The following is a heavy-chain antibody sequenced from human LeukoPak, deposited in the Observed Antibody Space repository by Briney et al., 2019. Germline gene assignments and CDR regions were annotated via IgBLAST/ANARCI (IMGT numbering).Heavy chain of an antibody. V-gene: IGHV3-53*01. CDR2: IYSGGTT. CDR3: ERGVRDVGFPRGGFWWGGGSYYYYSMDV. J-gene: IGHJ6*03. Sequence: GGSLRLSCTASGFSVTSCYLSWVRQTPGKGLEWVSFIYSGGTTNFAASVKGRFNIHRDSSKPTLDLQMDSLRVEDTAMFFCERGVRDVGFPRGGFWWGGGSYYYYSMDVWGKGTAVTVSS. CDR1: GFSVTSCY. D-gene: IGHD3-10*01.